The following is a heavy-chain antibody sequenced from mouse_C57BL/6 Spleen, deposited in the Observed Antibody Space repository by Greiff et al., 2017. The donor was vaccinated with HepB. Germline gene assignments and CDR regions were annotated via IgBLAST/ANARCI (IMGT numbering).Heavy chain of an antibody. D-gene: IGHD2-3*01. J-gene: IGHJ3*01. CDR3: ARGGSYDGYHEGFAY. CDR1: GYTFTSYW. Sequence: QVQLQQPGTELVKPGASVKLSCKASGYTFTSYWMHWVKQRPGQGLEWIGNINPSNGGTNYNEKFKSKATLPVDKSSSTAYMQLSSLTSEDSAVYYCARGGSYDGYHEGFAYWGQGTLVTVSA. CDR2: INPSNGGT. V-gene: IGHV1-53*01.